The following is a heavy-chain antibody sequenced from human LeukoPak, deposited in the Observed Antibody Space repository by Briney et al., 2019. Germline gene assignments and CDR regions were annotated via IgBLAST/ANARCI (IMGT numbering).Heavy chain of an antibody. D-gene: IGHD3-22*01. CDR2: IYYSGST. CDR1: GGSISSGGYY. CDR3: AKDRYSDTSANHYESEY. V-gene: IGHV4-31*03. J-gene: IGHJ4*01. Sequence: SETLSLTCTVSGGSISSGGYYWSWIRQHPGKGLEWIGYIYYSGSTYYNPSLKSRVTISVDTSKNQFSLKLSSVTAADTAVYYCAKDRYSDTSANHYESEYWGHGTLVTVSS.